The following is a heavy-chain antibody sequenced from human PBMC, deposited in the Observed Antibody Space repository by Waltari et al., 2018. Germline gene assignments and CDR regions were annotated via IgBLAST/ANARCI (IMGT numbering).Heavy chain of an antibody. Sequence: VQLLQSGAEVKKPGTPVKISCKVSGDTFTDNYIHWIQQAPGKGLQWMGLLDPEGGQAVYAEKVQGRVTMTADTSIHTAYMELTSLTSEDTAFYYCAAALGGGISASRPFHFWGQGTMITVSS. J-gene: IGHJ3*01. CDR1: GDTFTDNY. V-gene: IGHV1-69-2*01. D-gene: IGHD3-10*01. CDR3: AAALGGGISASRPFHF. CDR2: LDPEGGQA.